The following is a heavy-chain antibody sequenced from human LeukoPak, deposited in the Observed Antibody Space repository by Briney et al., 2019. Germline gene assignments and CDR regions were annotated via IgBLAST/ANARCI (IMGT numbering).Heavy chain of an antibody. CDR3: ARGRGHYDILTAYYRAFDL. CDR1: GGSISSYF. V-gene: IGHV4-59*01. D-gene: IGHD3-9*01. Sequence: SETLSLTCTVSGGSISSYFWSWIRQPPGKGLEWIGYIYYSGSTNYNPSLKSRVTISVGTSKNQFSLKLSSVTAADTAVYYCARGRGHYDILTAYYRAFDLWGQGTMVTVSS. CDR2: IYYSGST. J-gene: IGHJ3*01.